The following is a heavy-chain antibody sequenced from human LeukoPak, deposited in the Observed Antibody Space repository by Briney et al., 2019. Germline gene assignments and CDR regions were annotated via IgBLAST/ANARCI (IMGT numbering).Heavy chain of an antibody. Sequence: GGSLRLSCAASGFTFSRFGMSWVRQAPGKGLEGVANIKQDGSEKYYVDSVTGRFTISRDNAKNSLYLQMSSLRAEDTAVFYCARDGTYTDYDPDFDIWGQGTLVTVSS. D-gene: IGHD5-12*01. CDR2: IKQDGSEK. V-gene: IGHV3-7*04. CDR3: ARDGTYTDYDPDFDI. CDR1: GFTFSRFG. J-gene: IGHJ4*02.